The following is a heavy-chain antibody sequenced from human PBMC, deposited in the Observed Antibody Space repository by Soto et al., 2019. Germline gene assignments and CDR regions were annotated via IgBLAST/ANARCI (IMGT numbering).Heavy chain of an antibody. CDR3: AKDKEAAAGQYYFDY. CDR1: GFTFSSYG. CDR2: ISYDGSNK. V-gene: IGHV3-30*18. Sequence: GGSLRLSCAASGFTFSSYGMHWVRQAPGKGLEWVAVISYDGSNKYYADSVKGRFTISRDNSKNTLYLQMNSLRAEDTAVYYCAKDKEAAAGQYYFDYWGQGTLVTVSS. D-gene: IGHD6-13*01. J-gene: IGHJ4*02.